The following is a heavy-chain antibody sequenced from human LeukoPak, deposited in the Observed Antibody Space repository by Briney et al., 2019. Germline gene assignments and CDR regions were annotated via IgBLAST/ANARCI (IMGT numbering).Heavy chain of an antibody. Sequence: GGSLRLSCAASGFTFSSYAMHWVRQAPGKGLEWVAVISYDGSNKYYADSLKGRFTISRDNSKNTLYLQMNSLSTEDTAVYYCAKVVQWLDPDFDYWGQGTLVTVSS. CDR3: AKVVQWLDPDFDY. CDR1: GFTFSSYA. J-gene: IGHJ4*02. D-gene: IGHD6-19*01. V-gene: IGHV3-30*04. CDR2: ISYDGSNK.